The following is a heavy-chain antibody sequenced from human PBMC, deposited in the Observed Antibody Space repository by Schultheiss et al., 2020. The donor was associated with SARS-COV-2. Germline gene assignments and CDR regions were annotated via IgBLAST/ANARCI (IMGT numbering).Heavy chain of an antibody. CDR3: VRDLVPLTDEVGVGEGPYNWLHG. V-gene: IGHV1-46*01. Sequence: ASVKDSCKASGYGFSKFYSHWVRQAPGQGLEWMGIINPSGGRTKYAQKFQGRVNMNSDTSATTVYINLSSLRSEETAVYYCVRDLVPLTDEVGVGEGPYNWLHGWGQGALVTVSS. J-gene: IGHJ5*02. CDR2: INPSGGRT. D-gene: IGHD6-6*01. CDR1: GYGFSKFY.